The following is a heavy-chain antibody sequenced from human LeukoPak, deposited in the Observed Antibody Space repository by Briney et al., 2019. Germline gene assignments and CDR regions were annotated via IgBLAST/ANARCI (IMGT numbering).Heavy chain of an antibody. V-gene: IGHV3-21*01. CDR1: GFTFSSYS. Sequence: GGSLRLSCAASGFTFSSYSMNWVRQAPGKGLEWVSSISSSSSYIYYADSVKVRFTISRGNAKNSLYLQMNSLRAEDTAVYYCALGNVVVPAAISPWGQGTLVTVSS. CDR2: ISSSSSYI. D-gene: IGHD2-2*01. CDR3: ALGNVVVPAAISP. J-gene: IGHJ5*02.